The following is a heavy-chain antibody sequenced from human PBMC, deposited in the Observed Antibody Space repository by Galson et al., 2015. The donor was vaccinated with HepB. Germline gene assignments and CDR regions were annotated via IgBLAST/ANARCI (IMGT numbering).Heavy chain of an antibody. V-gene: IGHV3-15*07. D-gene: IGHD1/OR15-1a*01. CDR3: TTDGNKWVYSLDY. Sequence: SLRLSCAASGFTFNKAWMNWVRQAPGKGLEWVGRIKSETETMDYAAPIKGRFSIWRDDSRSTVYLQVNSLRIDDTAVYYCTTDGNKWVYSLDYWGRGTLVTVAS. CDR2: IKSETETM. J-gene: IGHJ4*02. CDR1: GFTFNKAW.